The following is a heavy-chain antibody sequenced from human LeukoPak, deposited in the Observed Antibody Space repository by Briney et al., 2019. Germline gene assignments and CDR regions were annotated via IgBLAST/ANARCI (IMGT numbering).Heavy chain of an antibody. CDR1: DFTFSNYW. J-gene: IGHJ5*02. CDR2: ISTSSSYI. CDR3: ARGADGVSSNSRGWFDP. Sequence: GGSLRLSCVASDFTFSNYWMSWVRRAPGKGLEWVSSISTSSSYIYYADSVRGRFTISRDNAKNSLYLQMNSLRAEDTAVYSCARGADGVSSNSRGWFDPWGQGTLVTVSS. V-gene: IGHV3-21*01. D-gene: IGHD2-15*01.